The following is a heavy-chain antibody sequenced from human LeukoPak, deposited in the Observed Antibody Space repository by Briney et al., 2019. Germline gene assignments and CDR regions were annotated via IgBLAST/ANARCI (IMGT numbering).Heavy chain of an antibody. J-gene: IGHJ4*02. Sequence: SETLSLTCTVSGGSISSGDYCWRWIRQPAGKGLEWIGYIYYSGSTYYNPSLKSRVTISVDTSKNQFSLKLSSVTAADTAVYYCARVGPDYGEPDWIGLLDYWGQGTLVTVSS. V-gene: IGHV4-61*10. CDR1: GGSISSGDYC. D-gene: IGHD4-17*01. CDR3: ARVGPDYGEPDWIGLLDY. CDR2: IYYSGST.